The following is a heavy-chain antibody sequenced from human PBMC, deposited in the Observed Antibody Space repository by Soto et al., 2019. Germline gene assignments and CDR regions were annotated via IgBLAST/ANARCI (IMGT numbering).Heavy chain of an antibody. J-gene: IGHJ2*01. CDR3: AKEFLPRPMVYWYFDL. CDR2: VGHDGSAQ. Sequence: QVQLVESGGGVVQPGRSLRLSCAASGFSFSSYGMHWVRQAPGKGLEWVTVVGHDGSAQEYADSVKGRFTISRDNYKNTLYLQMDSLRAEDTAVYYCAKEFLPRPMVYWYFDLWGRGTLVTVSS. CDR1: GFSFSSYG. V-gene: IGHV3-30*18. D-gene: IGHD3-10*01.